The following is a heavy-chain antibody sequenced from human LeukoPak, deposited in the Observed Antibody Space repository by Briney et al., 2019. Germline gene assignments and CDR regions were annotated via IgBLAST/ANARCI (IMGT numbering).Heavy chain of an antibody. J-gene: IGHJ4*02. CDR1: GGSVSNYY. V-gene: IGHV4-59*08. Sequence: SETLSLSCSVSGGSVSNYYWSWIRQPPGKGLEWIGYVYYTGSTNYNPSLKSRVTMFEDKSKNQFSLRLYSVTVADTAVYYCARHFAYSSSSYFDYWGQGSLVTVSS. CDR3: ARHFAYSSSSYFDY. D-gene: IGHD6-6*01. CDR2: VYYTGST.